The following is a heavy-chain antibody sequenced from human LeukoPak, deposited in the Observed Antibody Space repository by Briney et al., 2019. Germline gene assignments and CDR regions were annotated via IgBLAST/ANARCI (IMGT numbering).Heavy chain of an antibody. Sequence: PGGSLRLSCAVSGLSFSSYAFHWVRQAPGKGLEWVAVIGHDETKEYYADSVQGRFTISRDTSKTTLYLQMNSLRAEDTAVYYCAKEYTPSSPLGELDSWGQGTLVTVSS. J-gene: IGHJ4*02. CDR2: IGHDETKE. CDR1: GLSFSSYA. D-gene: IGHD6-6*01. CDR3: AKEYTPSSPLGELDS. V-gene: IGHV3-33*06.